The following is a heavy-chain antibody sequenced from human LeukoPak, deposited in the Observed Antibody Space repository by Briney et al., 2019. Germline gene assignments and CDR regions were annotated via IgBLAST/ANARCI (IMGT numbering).Heavy chain of an antibody. V-gene: IGHV3-74*01. D-gene: IGHD3-16*01. CDR2: INTDGTST. CDR1: GFTFSSYW. J-gene: IGHJ4*02. Sequence: GGSLRLSRAASGFTFSSYWFHWVRQAPGKGLVWVSRINTDGTSTSYADSVKGRFTIARDNAKNTLYLQMNSLRAEDTAIYYCAKDMTGLRDYWGQGTLVTVPS. CDR3: AKDMTGLRDY.